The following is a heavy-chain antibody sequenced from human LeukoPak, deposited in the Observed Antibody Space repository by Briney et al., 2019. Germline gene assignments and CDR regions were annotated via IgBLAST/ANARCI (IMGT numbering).Heavy chain of an antibody. Sequence: SQTLSLTCAVSGGSISSGGYSWSWIRQPPGKGLEWIGSIYHSGSTYYNPSLKSRVTISVDTSKNQFSLKLSSVTAADTAVYYCARRKMTTVIYYFDYWGQGTLVTVSS. J-gene: IGHJ4*02. V-gene: IGHV4-30-2*03. CDR3: ARRKMTTVIYYFDY. CDR1: GGSISSGGYS. CDR2: IYHSGST. D-gene: IGHD4-17*01.